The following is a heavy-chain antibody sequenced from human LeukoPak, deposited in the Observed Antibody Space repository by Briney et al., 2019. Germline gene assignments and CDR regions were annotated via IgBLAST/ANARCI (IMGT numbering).Heavy chain of an antibody. D-gene: IGHD2-15*01. V-gene: IGHV3-30*04. CDR1: GFTFSSYA. J-gene: IGHJ4*02. CDR2: ISYDGSNK. CDR3: ARVPLYCSGGSCHDN. Sequence: GGSLRLSCAASGFTFSSYAMHWVRQAPGKGLERVAVISYDGSNKYYADSVKGRFTISRDNSKNTLYLQMNSLRAEDTAVYYCARVPLYCSGGSCHDNWGQGTLVTVSS.